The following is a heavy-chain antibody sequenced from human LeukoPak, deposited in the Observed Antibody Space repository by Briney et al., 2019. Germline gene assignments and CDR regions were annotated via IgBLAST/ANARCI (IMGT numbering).Heavy chain of an antibody. Sequence: LSLTCAVSGGPFSGYFWSWIRQPPGKGLEWVSYISSSGSTIYYADSVKGRFTISRDNAKNSLYLQMNSLRAEDTAVYYCARLRSSSFYYYYMDVWGKGTTVTVSS. CDR3: ARLRSSSFYYYYMDV. CDR2: ISSSGSTI. D-gene: IGHD6-6*01. V-gene: IGHV3-11*01. CDR1: GGPFSGYF. J-gene: IGHJ6*03.